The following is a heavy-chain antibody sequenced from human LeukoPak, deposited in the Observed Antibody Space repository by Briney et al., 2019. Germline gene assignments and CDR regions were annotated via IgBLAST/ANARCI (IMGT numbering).Heavy chain of an antibody. D-gene: IGHD5-18*01. CDR2: IRYDGSNK. CDR3: AKGHYSYYYFDY. V-gene: IGHV3-30*02. Sequence: PGGSLRLSCAASGFTFSSYWMSWVRQAPGKGLEWVAFIRYDGSNKYYADSVKGRFTISRDNSKNTLYLQMNSLRAEDTAVYYCAKGHYSYYYFDYWGQGTLVTVSS. J-gene: IGHJ4*02. CDR1: GFTFSSYW.